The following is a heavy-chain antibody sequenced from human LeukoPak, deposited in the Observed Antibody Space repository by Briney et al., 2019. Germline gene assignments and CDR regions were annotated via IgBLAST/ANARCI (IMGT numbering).Heavy chain of an antibody. J-gene: IGHJ4*02. D-gene: IGHD2-8*02. Sequence: PGGSLRLSCAASGFTFSSYEMNWVRQAPGKGLEWVSYISSSGTTIYYADSVKGRFTISRDNAKNSLYLQMDSLRAEDTAVYYCAKSLVGASSFDYWGQGTLVTVSS. CDR3: AKSLVGASSFDY. CDR2: ISSSGTTI. CDR1: GFTFSSYE. V-gene: IGHV3-48*03.